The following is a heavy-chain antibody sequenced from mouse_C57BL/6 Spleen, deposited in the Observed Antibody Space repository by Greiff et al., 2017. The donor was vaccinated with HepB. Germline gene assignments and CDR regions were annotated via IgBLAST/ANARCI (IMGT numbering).Heavy chain of an antibody. Sequence: EVQLVESGGGLVKPGGSLKLSCAASGFTFSSYAMSWVRQTPEKRLEWVATISDGGSYTYYPDNVKGRFTISRDNAKNNLYLQMSHLKSEDTAMYYCARGWADWYFDVWVTGTTVTVSS. D-gene: IGHD3-3*01. CDR2: ISDGGSYT. CDR3: ARGWADWYFDV. J-gene: IGHJ1*03. V-gene: IGHV5-4*01. CDR1: GFTFSSYA.